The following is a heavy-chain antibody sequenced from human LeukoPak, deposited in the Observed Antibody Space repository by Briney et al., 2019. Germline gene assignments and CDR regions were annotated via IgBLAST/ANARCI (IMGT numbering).Heavy chain of an antibody. J-gene: IGHJ4*02. CDR1: GFTFSSYG. CDR2: IWYDGSKK. CDR3: ARYNTGSVDY. Sequence: PGGSLRLSCAASGFTFSSYGMHWFRQAPGRGLEGVAVIWYDGSKKYYADSVTGRFTISRDNSKNTLYLQMDSLRAEDTAVYYCARYNTGSVDYWGQGTLVTVSS. V-gene: IGHV3-33*01. D-gene: IGHD2-8*02.